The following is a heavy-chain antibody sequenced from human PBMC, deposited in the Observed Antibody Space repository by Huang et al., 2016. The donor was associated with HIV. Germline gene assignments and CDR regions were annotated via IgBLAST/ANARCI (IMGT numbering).Heavy chain of an antibody. J-gene: IGHJ4*03. CDR3: AREGQNWLGKPFGALAF. CDR2: IIPRVGLT. V-gene: IGHV1-69*10. Sequence: QAQLVQSGAAVMKPGSSVRVSCKASGVSFSDYAFSWVRRAPGQGLDWMGGIIPRVGLTNYAPRLQGRVTISADKSSNTVYLELTSLRSGDTAVYYCAREGQNWLGKPFGALAFWGQGTEVSVSS. CDR1: GVSFSDYA. D-gene: IGHD3-16*01.